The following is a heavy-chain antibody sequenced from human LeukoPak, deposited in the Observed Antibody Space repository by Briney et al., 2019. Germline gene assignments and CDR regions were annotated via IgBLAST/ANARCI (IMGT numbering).Heavy chain of an antibody. CDR3: AKDSYGSGSYARDLDY. Sequence: HPGGSLRLSCAASGFTFDDYAMHWVRQAPGKGLEWVSGISWNSGSIGYADSVKGRFTISRDNAKNFLYLQMNSLRAEDTALYYCAKDSYGSGSYARDLDYWGQGTLVTVSS. V-gene: IGHV3-9*01. J-gene: IGHJ4*02. CDR2: ISWNSGSI. CDR1: GFTFDDYA. D-gene: IGHD3-10*01.